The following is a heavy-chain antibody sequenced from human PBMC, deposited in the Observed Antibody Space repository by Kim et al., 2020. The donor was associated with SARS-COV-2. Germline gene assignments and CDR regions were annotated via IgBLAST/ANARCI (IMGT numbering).Heavy chain of an antibody. CDR2: IDGSDGTT. D-gene: IGHD2-2*03. Sequence: GGSLRLSCTTSGFTFTGYAMSWVRQAPGKGLEWVSSIDGSDGTTYYVDSVKVRFTISRDNSKNTLYLQMNSLRADDTAVYYCMKGGWGWIWDHWGRGT. CDR3: MKGGWGWIWDH. V-gene: IGHV3-23*01. CDR1: GFTFTGYA. J-gene: IGHJ4*02.